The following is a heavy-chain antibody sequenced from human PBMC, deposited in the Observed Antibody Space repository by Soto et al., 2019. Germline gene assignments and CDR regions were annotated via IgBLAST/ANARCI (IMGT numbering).Heavy chain of an antibody. V-gene: IGHV3-53*02. CDR2: FESGGSI. CDR1: GFSVRTNY. D-gene: IGHD2-21*02. Sequence: EVQLVETGGGLIQPGGSLRLSCAASGFSVRTNYMSWVRQSPGKGLEWVSVFESGGSIYYADSVKGRFIISRDDAKNTVYLQTNYLRAEDTAVYYCARAGVTPDFFDYWGQGTLVTVSS. J-gene: IGHJ4*02. CDR3: ARAGVTPDFFDY.